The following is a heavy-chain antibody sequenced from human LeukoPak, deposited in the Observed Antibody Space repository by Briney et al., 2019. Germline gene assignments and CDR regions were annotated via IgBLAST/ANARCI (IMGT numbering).Heavy chain of an antibody. V-gene: IGHV1-18*01. CDR1: GGTFSSYA. CDR3: AREDGTTGFDY. CDR2: ISAYNGNT. J-gene: IGHJ4*02. Sequence: ASVKVSCKASGGTFSSYAISWVRQAPGQGLEWMGWISAYNGNTNYAQKLQGRVTMTTDTSTSTAYMELRSLRSDDTAVYYCAREDGTTGFDYWGQGTLATVSS. D-gene: IGHD1-1*01.